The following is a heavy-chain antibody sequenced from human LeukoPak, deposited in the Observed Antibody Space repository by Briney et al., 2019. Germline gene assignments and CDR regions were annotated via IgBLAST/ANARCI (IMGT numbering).Heavy chain of an antibody. D-gene: IGHD3-22*01. CDR3: ARGRDSSGYYSHPQWVFDY. Sequence: KPSETLSLTCTVSGGSISSGGYYWSWIRQPPGKGLEWIGYIYHSGSTYYNPSLKSRVTISVDRSKNQFSLKLSSVTAADTAVYYCARGRDSSGYYSHPQWVFDYWGQGTLVTVSS. J-gene: IGHJ4*02. CDR1: GGSISSGGYY. CDR2: IYHSGST. V-gene: IGHV4-30-2*01.